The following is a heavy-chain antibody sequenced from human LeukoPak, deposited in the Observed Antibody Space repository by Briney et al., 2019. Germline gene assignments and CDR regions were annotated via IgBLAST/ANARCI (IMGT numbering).Heavy chain of an antibody. V-gene: IGHV4-31*03. D-gene: IGHD6-19*01. CDR3: ARDRKAVAGFGYYYYGMDV. Sequence: PSETLSLTCTVSGGSISSGGYYWSWIRQHPGKGLEWIGYIYYSGSTYYNPSLKSRVTISVDTSKNQFSLKLSSVTAADTAVYYCARDRKAVAGFGYYYYGMDVWGQGTTVTVSS. CDR2: IYYSGST. J-gene: IGHJ6*02. CDR1: GGSISSGGYY.